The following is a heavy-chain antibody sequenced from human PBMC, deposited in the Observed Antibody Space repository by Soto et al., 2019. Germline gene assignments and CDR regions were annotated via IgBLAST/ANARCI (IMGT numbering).Heavy chain of an antibody. CDR2: SDHSGTT. J-gene: IGHJ4*02. CDR1: GGSISTTNW. V-gene: IGHV4-4*02. D-gene: IGHD1-7*01. CDR3: ARDRTTGASSSLDS. Sequence: QVQLQESGPGLVKPSGTLSLTCTVSGGSISTTNWWTWVRQPPGKGLEWIGESDHSGTTNYNPSLKSRVSISVDKSNNHFAVKMSSVTAADTAVDYCARDRTTGASSSLDSWGQGTLVTVSS.